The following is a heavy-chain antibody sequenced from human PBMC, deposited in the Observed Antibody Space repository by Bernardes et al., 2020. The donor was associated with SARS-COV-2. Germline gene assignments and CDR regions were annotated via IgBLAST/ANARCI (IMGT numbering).Heavy chain of an antibody. CDR2: IIYDGSNQ. CDR1: GFTFSPYG. D-gene: IGHD3-3*01. J-gene: IGHJ4*02. V-gene: IGHV3-30*18. CDR3: AKGLFAGSGCFDS. Sequence: GGSLRLSCAASGFTFSPYGMHWVRQAPGKGLEWVAVIIYDGSNQYYGDSVKGRFTISRDNSKNMLYLQMNSLRTEDTAVYYCAKGLFAGSGCFDSWGQGSLVTVS.